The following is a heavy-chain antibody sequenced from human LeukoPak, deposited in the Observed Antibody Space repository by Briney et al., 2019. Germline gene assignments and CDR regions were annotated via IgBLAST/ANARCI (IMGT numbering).Heavy chain of an antibody. V-gene: IGHV3-21*01. CDR2: ITSSSSYI. Sequence: GGSLRLSCAASRFTFSSYTMNWVRQAPGKGLEWVSSITSSSSYIYYADSVKGRFTISRDNAKNSLYLQMNSLSAEDTAVYYCASYVWGTYRYSAFDIWGQGTKVTVSS. CDR1: RFTFSSYT. J-gene: IGHJ3*02. CDR3: ASYVWGTYRYSAFDI. D-gene: IGHD3-16*02.